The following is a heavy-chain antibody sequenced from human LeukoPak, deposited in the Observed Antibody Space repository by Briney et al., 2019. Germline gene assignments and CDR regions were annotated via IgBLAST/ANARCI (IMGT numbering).Heavy chain of an antibody. CDR1: GGSISTYY. J-gene: IGHJ4*02. V-gene: IGHV4-59*12. CDR3: ARDGNAL. D-gene: IGHD1-1*01. Sequence: SETLSLTCTVSGGSISTYYWSWIRQPPGKGLEWIGYIYYTGSTSYNPSLKSRVTISIDTSKNQFSLKLRSVTAADTAVYYCARDGNALWGQGTLVTVSS. CDR2: IYYTGST.